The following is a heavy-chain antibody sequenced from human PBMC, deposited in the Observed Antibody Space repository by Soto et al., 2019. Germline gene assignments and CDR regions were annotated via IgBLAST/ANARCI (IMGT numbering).Heavy chain of an antibody. D-gene: IGHD1-1*01. J-gene: IGHJ6*01. CDR2: ISYDGSNK. CDR3: AKFWNPPPDYYYYGMDV. Sequence: QVQLVESGGGVVQPGRSLRLSCAASGFTFSSYGMHWVRQAPGKGLEWVAVISYDGSNKYYADSVKGRFTISRDNSKNTLYLQMNSLTAEDTAVYYCAKFWNPPPDYYYYGMDVW. CDR1: GFTFSSYG. V-gene: IGHV3-30*18.